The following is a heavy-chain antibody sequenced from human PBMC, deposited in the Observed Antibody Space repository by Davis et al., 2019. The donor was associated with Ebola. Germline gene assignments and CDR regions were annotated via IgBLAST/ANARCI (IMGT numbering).Heavy chain of an antibody. J-gene: IGHJ6*02. D-gene: IGHD3-3*01. CDR1: GFIFSDQG. V-gene: IGHV3-30*18. CDR3: AKDLSFDFWSGYYYYGVDV. CDR2: ISHDGRET. Sequence: GESLKISCGASGFIFSDQGMHWARRAPGKGLEWVAAISHDGRETQYAESVKGRFTISRDNSKNTLYLQMNSLRAEDTTVYYCAKDLSFDFWSGYYYYGVDVWGQGTTVTVSS.